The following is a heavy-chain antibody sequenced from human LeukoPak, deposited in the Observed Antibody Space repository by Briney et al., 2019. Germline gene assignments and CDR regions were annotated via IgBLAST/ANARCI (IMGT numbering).Heavy chain of an antibody. J-gene: IGHJ4*02. V-gene: IGHV3-48*03. Sequence: GGSLRLSCAASGFTFSSYEMNWVRQAPGKGLEWVSYISGSGNNIYFADSVKGRFTISRDNAKNSLYLQMNSLRVEDTAVYYCARVGIVGATGGFDYWGQGTLVTVSS. CDR1: GFTFSSYE. D-gene: IGHD1-26*01. CDR2: ISGSGNNI. CDR3: ARVGIVGATGGFDY.